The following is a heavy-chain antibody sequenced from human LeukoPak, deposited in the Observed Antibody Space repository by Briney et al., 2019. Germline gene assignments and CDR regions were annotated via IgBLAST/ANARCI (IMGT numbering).Heavy chain of an antibody. Sequence: SETLSLTCAVHGGSFSGYYWSWIRQPPGKGLEWIGEINHSGSTNYNPSLKSRVTISVDTSKNQFSLKLSSVTAADTAVYYCARNGEWLDAFDIWGQGTMVTVSS. J-gene: IGHJ3*02. CDR2: INHSGST. CDR1: GGSFSGYY. V-gene: IGHV4-34*01. CDR3: ARNGEWLDAFDI. D-gene: IGHD5-12*01.